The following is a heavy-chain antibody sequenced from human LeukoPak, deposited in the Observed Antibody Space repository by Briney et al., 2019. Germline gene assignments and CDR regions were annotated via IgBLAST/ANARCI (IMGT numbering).Heavy chain of an antibody. CDR3: ARDPLAIVGATGY. Sequence: GGSLRLSCAASGFTFSSYWMSWVRQAPGKGLEWVANIKQDGSEKYYVDSVKGRFTISRDNAKNSLYLQVNSLRAEDTAVYYCARDPLAIVGATGYWGQGTLVTVSS. D-gene: IGHD1-26*01. V-gene: IGHV3-7*01. J-gene: IGHJ4*02. CDR2: IKQDGSEK. CDR1: GFTFSSYW.